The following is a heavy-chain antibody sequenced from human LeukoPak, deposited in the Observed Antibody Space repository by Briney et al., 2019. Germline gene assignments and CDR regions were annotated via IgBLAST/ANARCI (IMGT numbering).Heavy chain of an antibody. Sequence: GGSLRLSCAASGFTFSSYSMTWVRQAPGKGLEWVSYISDPGNTIHYADSVKGRFTISRDNAKNSVFLQMNSLRVGDTAVYYCAAAAPGTDWLDPWGQGTLVTVSS. V-gene: IGHV3-48*04. D-gene: IGHD6-13*01. J-gene: IGHJ5*02. CDR2: ISDPGNTI. CDR1: GFTFSSYS. CDR3: AAAAPGTDWLDP.